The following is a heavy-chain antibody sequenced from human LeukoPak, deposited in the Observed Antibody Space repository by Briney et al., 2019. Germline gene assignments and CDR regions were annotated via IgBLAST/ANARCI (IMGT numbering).Heavy chain of an antibody. D-gene: IGHD3-22*01. CDR1: GYSTSSNSY. V-gene: IGHV4-38-2*02. Sequence: SSETLSLTCNVSGYSTSSNSYWGWIRQPPGKGLEWIGSMHHGGNTYYNPSLKSRVTISIDTSKNQFSVNLSSVTAADTAVYHCVRWLGKGFDMWGQGTMVTVSS. J-gene: IGHJ3*02. CDR2: MHHGGNT. CDR3: VRWLGKGFDM.